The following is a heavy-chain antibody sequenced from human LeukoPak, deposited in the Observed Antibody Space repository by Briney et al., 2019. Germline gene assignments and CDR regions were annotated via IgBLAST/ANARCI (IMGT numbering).Heavy chain of an antibody. Sequence: GGSLRLSCAASGFTFSSYSMNWVRQAPGKGLEWVSSISSSSSYIYYADSVEGRFTISRDNAKNSLYLQMNSLRAEDTAVYYCATRGDYDDYSFDYWGQGTLVTVSS. CDR1: GFTFSSYS. D-gene: IGHD4-17*01. CDR3: ATRGDYDDYSFDY. CDR2: ISSSSSYI. V-gene: IGHV3-21*01. J-gene: IGHJ4*02.